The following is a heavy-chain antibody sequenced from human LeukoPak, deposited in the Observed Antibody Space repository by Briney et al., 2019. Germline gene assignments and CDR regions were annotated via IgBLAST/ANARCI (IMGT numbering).Heavy chain of an antibody. CDR1: GYTFTKYA. V-gene: IGHV1-3*04. J-gene: IGHJ4*02. CDR2: IDTGKGNK. CDR3: ARDQSD. Sequence: ASVKVSCKTSGYTFTKYALHWVRQAPGQGLEWVGWIDTGKGNKRYSQKLQDRVTLTRDTSATTAYMELSSLRSEDTAVYYCARDQSDWGQGTLVTVSS.